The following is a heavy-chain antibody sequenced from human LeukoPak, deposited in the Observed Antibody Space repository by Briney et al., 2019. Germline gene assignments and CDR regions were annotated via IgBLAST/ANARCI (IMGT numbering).Heavy chain of an antibody. V-gene: IGHV3-15*01. CDR2: IKSKTDGGTT. CDR1: GFTFSNAW. Sequence: PGGSLRLSCAASGFTFSNAWMSWVHQAQGKGLEWVGRIKSKTDGGTTDYAAPVKGRFTISRDDSKNTLYLQMNSLKTEDTAVYYCTTLYYYDSSGYYWGQGTLVTVSS. CDR3: TTLYYYDSSGYY. D-gene: IGHD3-22*01. J-gene: IGHJ4*02.